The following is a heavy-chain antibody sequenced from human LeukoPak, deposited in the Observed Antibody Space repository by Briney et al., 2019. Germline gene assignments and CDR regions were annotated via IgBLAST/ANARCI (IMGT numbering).Heavy chain of an antibody. D-gene: IGHD2/OR15-2a*01. V-gene: IGHV3-15*01. CDR2: IKSNADGGTP. CDR1: GFSFGTYG. CDR3: TTFYHEYSPY. Sequence: PGRSLRLSCAASGFSFGTYGMHWVRQAPGKGLEWVGRIKSNADGGTPDYAAPARGRFTISRDDSKNTLYLQMNSLKTEDTAVYYCTTFYHEYSPYWGRGTLVTVSS. J-gene: IGHJ4*02.